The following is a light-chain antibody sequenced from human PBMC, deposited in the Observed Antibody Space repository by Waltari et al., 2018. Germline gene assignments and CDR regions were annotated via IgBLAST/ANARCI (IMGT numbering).Light chain of an antibody. V-gene: IGKV3-20*01. CDR2: GAS. J-gene: IGKJ1*01. CDR1: QSVSSNY. CDR3: QQYGSSSWT. Sequence: EIVLTQPPGTLSLSPGERATLSCRASQSVSSNYLAWYQQKPGQAPRLLIYGASSRATGIPDRFSGSGSGTDFTLTISRLEPEDFAVYYCQQYGSSSWTFGQGTKVEIK.